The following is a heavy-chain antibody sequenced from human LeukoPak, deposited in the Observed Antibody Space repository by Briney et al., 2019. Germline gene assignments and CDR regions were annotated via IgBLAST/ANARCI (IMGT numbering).Heavy chain of an antibody. CDR2: ISNDGSNK. CDR3: AKGQRPVAATPMDV. J-gene: IGHJ6*02. V-gene: IGHV3-30*18. D-gene: IGHD2-15*01. CDR1: GFTFSNYG. Sequence: GGSLRLSCTASGFTFSNYGMHWVRQAPGKGLEWVAVISNDGSNKYYADSVKGRFTISRDNSKSTLYVQMNSLRAEDTAVYYCAKGQRPVAATPMDVWGQGTTVTVSS.